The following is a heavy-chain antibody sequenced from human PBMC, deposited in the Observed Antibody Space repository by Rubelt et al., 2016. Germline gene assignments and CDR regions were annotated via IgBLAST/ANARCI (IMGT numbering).Heavy chain of an antibody. J-gene: IGHJ4*02. V-gene: IGHV3-21*01. CDR3: ARAGYSGYDGIDY. CDR1: GFTFSSYS. Sequence: EVQVVESGGGLVQPGGSLRLSCAASGFTFSSYSMNWVRQAPGQGLEWVSSISSSSSYIYYADSVKGRFTISRDKAKNSLYLQMNSLRAEDTAVYYCARAGYSGYDGIDYWGQGTLVTVSS. CDR2: ISSSSSYI. D-gene: IGHD5-12*01.